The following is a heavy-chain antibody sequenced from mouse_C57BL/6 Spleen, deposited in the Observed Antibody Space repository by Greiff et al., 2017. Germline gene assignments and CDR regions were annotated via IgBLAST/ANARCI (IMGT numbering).Heavy chain of an antibody. CDR3: SRAPGSSGPDY. V-gene: IGHV5-16*01. D-gene: IGHD3-2*02. CDR1: GITFSDYY. J-gene: IGHJ2*01. Sequence: EVKLMESEGGLVQPGSSMKLSCTATGITFSDYYMAGVRQVPEKGLEWVANINYDGSSTYYLDSLKSRFIISRDNAKNILYLQMSSLNSEDTATYYCSRAPGSSGPDYWGHGTTLTVSS. CDR2: INYDGSST.